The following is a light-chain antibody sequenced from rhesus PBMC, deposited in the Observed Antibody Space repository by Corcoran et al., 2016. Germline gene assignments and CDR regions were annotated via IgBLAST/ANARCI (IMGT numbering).Light chain of an antibody. Sequence: DIQMTQSPSSLSASVGDRVTITCRASQGIDTYLVWYHQKPGKAPNLLIYAASTLQRGVPSRFSGSRSGTDFTRTITNLQPEDYGTYYCQQHHTYPYTFGQGTKVDVK. CDR2: AAS. V-gene: IGKV1-25*01. CDR1: QGIDTY. J-gene: IGKJ2*01. CDR3: QQHHTYPYT.